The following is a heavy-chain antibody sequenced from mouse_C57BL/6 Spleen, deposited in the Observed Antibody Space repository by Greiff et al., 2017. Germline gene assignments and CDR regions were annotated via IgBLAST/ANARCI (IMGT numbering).Heavy chain of an antibody. J-gene: IGHJ4*01. D-gene: IGHD2-4*01. CDR3: ARNGGYYDYDEGYAMDY. Sequence: VHLVESGPGLVQPSQSLSITCTVSGFSLTSYGVHWVRQSPGKGLEWLGVIWSGGSTDYNAAFISRLSISKDNSKSQVFFKMNSLQADDTAIYYCARNGGYYDYDEGYAMDYWGQGTSVTVSS. CDR1: GFSLTSYG. CDR2: IWSGGST. V-gene: IGHV2-2*01.